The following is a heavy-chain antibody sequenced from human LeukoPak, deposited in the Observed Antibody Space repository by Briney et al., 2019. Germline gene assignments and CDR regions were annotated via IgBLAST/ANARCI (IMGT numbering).Heavy chain of an antibody. V-gene: IGHV3-23*01. CDR2: ISSSGGGT. CDR3: AKVVIAFNAFDY. J-gene: IGHJ4*02. Sequence: GGSLRLSCAASGFTFKSYAMTWVRQAPGKGLEWVSTISSSGGGTFYADSVKGRFTISRDNSKNTLYLQVNSLTVEDTAVYYCAKVVIAFNAFDYWGQGTLVTVSS. D-gene: IGHD3-3*02. CDR1: GFTFKSYA.